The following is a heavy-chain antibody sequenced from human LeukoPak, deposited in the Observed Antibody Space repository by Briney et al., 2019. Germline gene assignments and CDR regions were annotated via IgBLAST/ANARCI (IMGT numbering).Heavy chain of an antibody. V-gene: IGHV3-30*04. CDR1: GFTFSSYA. CDR2: ISYDGSNK. Sequence: GRSLRLSCPASGFTFSSYAMHWVRQAPGKGLEWVAVISYDGSNKYYADSVKGRFTISRDNSKNTLYLQMNSLRAEDTAVYYCARVGYVDTAMVFDYWGQGTLVTVSS. J-gene: IGHJ4*02. D-gene: IGHD5-18*01. CDR3: ARVGYVDTAMVFDY.